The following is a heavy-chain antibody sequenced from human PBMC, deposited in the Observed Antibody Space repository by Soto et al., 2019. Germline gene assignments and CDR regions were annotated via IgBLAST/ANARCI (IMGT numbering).Heavy chain of an antibody. V-gene: IGHV3-15*01. CDR1: GFTLGNAW. Sequence: EVQLVESGGGLVKPGGSLRLSCAVSGFTLGNAWMTWVRQAPGKGLEWVGRIKRKTDGGTADYAAPVKGRFTISRDDSKNTLYLQMNSLKPADTAVYYCGSEAVQCCSVMNCFGYLELLARGSAAPTSSDP. CDR3: GSEAVQCCSVMNCFGYLELLARGSAAPTSSDP. D-gene: IGHD2-15*01. CDR2: IKRKTDGGTA. J-gene: IGHJ5*02.